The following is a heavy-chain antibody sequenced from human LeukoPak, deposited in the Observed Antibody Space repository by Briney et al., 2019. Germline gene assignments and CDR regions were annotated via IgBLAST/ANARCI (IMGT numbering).Heavy chain of an antibody. CDR1: GGSIISSNW. Sequence: SGTLSLTCAVSGGSIISSNWWTWVRQPPGKGLEWIGEIYHSGRTYYNPSLKSRVSISVDTSKNQFSLKLSSVTAADTAIYYCARVEAYCSSTSCYASSFDYWGQGTLVTVSS. CDR3: ARVEAYCSSTSCYASSFDY. D-gene: IGHD2-2*01. CDR2: IYHSGRT. V-gene: IGHV4-4*02. J-gene: IGHJ4*02.